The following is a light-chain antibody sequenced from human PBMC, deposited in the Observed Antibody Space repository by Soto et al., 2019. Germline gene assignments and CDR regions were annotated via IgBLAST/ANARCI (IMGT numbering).Light chain of an antibody. CDR1: SSNIGAGYD. V-gene: IGLV1-40*01. CDR2: NNN. J-gene: IGLJ3*02. CDR3: SSYAGSNLWV. Sequence: QSVLTQPPSVSGAPGQRVTISCTGSSSNIGAGYDVHWYQRLPGTAPKVLTYNNNNRPSGVPDRFSGSKSGTSASLAITGLQAEDEADYYCSSYAGSNLWVFGGGTKLTVL.